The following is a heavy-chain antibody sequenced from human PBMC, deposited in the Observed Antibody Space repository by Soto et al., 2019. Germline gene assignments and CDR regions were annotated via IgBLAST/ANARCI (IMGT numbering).Heavy chain of an antibody. J-gene: IGHJ4*02. D-gene: IGHD3-22*01. CDR1: GYTFTSYG. Sequence: ASVKVSCKASGYTFTSYGISWVRQAPGQGLEWMGWISAYNGNTNYAQKLQGRVTMTTDTSTSTAYMELRSLRSDDTAVSYCARDPPSGSTAYYDSSAYSSYWGQGTLVTVSS. V-gene: IGHV1-18*01. CDR2: ISAYNGNT. CDR3: ARDPPSGSTAYYDSSAYSSY.